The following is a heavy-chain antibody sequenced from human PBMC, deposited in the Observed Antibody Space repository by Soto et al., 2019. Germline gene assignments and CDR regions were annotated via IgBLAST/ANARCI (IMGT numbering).Heavy chain of an antibody. J-gene: IGHJ4*02. V-gene: IGHV3-30-3*01. CDR1: GFTFSSYA. Sequence: PGGSLRLSCAASGFTFSSYAMHWVRQAPGKGLEWVAVISYDGSNKYYADSVKGRFTISRDNSKNTLYLQMNSLRAEDTAVYYCAREPTLAAAGRSRYYFDYWGQGTLVIVSS. CDR3: AREPTLAAAGRSRYYFDY. CDR2: ISYDGSNK. D-gene: IGHD6-13*01.